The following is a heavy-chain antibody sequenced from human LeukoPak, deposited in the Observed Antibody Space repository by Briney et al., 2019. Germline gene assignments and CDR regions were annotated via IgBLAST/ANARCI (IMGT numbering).Heavy chain of an antibody. Sequence: ASVKVSCKASGYTFTGYYMHWVRQAPGQGLEWMGWINPNSGGTNYAQKLQGRVTMTTDTSTSTAYMELRSLRSDDTAVYYCARDSPYYYDSSSYSLDYWGQGTLVTVSS. CDR1: GYTFTGYY. CDR3: ARDSPYYYDSSSYSLDY. V-gene: IGHV1-2*02. CDR2: INPNSGGT. J-gene: IGHJ4*02. D-gene: IGHD3-22*01.